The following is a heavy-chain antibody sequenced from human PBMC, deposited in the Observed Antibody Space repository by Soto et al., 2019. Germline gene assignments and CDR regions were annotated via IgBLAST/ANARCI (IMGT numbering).Heavy chain of an antibody. CDR1: GGTFSSYA. V-gene: IGHV1-69*13. Sequence: ASVKVSCKASGGTFSSYAISWVRQAPGQGLEWMGGIIPIFGTANYAQKFQGRVTITADESTSTAYMELSSLRSGDTAVYYCARKFADYYYGMDVWGQGTTVTVSS. CDR3: ARKFADYYYGMDV. J-gene: IGHJ6*02. CDR2: IIPIFGTA. D-gene: IGHD2-21*01.